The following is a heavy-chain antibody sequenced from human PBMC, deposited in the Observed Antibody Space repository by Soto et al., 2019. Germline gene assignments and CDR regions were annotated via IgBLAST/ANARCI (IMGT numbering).Heavy chain of an antibody. D-gene: IGHD2-2*01. Sequence: SQTLSLTFVISVESVSTNSGAWNWIRQSPSRGLEWLGRTSYRSRWYFDYAGSVKSRLTINSDTSKNQLSLQLHSVTPEDTAVNYCVRVVCPITTCYGGGMNVFNIGGKGTMVPVS. CDR3: VRVVCPITTCYGGGMNVFNI. CDR1: VESVSTNSGA. J-gene: IGHJ3*02. V-gene: IGHV6-1*01. CDR2: TSYRSRWYF.